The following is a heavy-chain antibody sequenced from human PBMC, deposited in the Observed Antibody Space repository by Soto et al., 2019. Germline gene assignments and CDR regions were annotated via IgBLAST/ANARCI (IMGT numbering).Heavy chain of an antibody. J-gene: IGHJ4*02. CDR2: IYYSGST. CDR3: ARGGRSGSYYFNYFDY. CDR1: GGSISSYY. V-gene: IGHV4-59*01. D-gene: IGHD1-26*01. Sequence: SETLSLTCTVSGGSISSYYWSWIRQPPGKGLEWIGYIYYSGSTNYNPSLKSRVTISVDTSKNQFSLKLSSVTAADTAVYYCARGGRSGSYYFNYFDYWGQGTLVTVSS.